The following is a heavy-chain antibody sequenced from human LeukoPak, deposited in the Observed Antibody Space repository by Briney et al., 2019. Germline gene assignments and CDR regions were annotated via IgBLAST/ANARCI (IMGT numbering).Heavy chain of an antibody. CDR1: GGSISSYY. Sequence: KPSETLSLTCTVSGGSISSYYWSWIRQPPGKGLEWIGSIYCSGSTNYNPSLKSRVTISVDTSKNQFSLKLSSVTAADTAVYFCARDSPIGGRNGYRIFDYWGQGTLVTVSS. J-gene: IGHJ4*02. CDR3: ARDSPIGGRNGYRIFDY. CDR2: IYCSGST. D-gene: IGHD5-24*01. V-gene: IGHV4-59*01.